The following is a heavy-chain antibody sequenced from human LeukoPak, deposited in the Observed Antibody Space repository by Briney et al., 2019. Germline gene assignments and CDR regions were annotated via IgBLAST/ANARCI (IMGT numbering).Heavy chain of an antibody. V-gene: IGHV1-69*04. D-gene: IGHD3-10*01. CDR3: AITFGEGENWFDP. CDR2: IIPILGIA. CDR1: GGTFSSYA. J-gene: IGHJ5*02. Sequence: SVKVSCKASGGTFSSYAISWVRHAPGQGLEWMGRIIPILGIANYAQKFQGRVTITADKSTSTAYMELSSLRSEDTAVYYCAITFGEGENWFDPWGQGTLVTVSS.